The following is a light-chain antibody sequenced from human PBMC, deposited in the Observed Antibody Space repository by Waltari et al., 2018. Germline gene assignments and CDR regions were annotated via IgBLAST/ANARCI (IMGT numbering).Light chain of an antibody. J-gene: IGLJ3*02. CDR2: DVS. CDR1: SSDVGAYNY. CDR3: ISYTTSRTWV. V-gene: IGLV2-14*03. Sequence: QSALTQPASVSGSPGQSITISCTGTSSDVGAYNYVSWYQQHPGKAPKFMIYDVSNRPSGVSNRFSGSKSGNTASLTISGLQADDEADYYCISYTTSRTWVFGGGTKLTVL.